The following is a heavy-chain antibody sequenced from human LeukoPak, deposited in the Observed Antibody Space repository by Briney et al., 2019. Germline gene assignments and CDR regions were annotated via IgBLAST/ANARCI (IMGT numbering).Heavy chain of an antibody. D-gene: IGHD3-22*01. CDR1: GGSISSGDYY. V-gene: IGHV4-30-4*08. J-gene: IGHJ5*02. CDR3: ASAFTTPAGNRFDP. CDR2: IYYSGST. Sequence: SETLSLTCTVSGGSISSGDYYWSWIRQPPEKGLEWIGYIYYSGSTYYNPSLKSRVTISVDTSKNQFSLKLSSVTAADTAVYYCASAFTTPAGNRFDPWGQGTLVTVSS.